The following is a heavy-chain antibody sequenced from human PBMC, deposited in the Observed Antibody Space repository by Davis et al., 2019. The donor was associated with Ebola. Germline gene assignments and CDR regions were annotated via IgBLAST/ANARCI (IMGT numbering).Heavy chain of an antibody. D-gene: IGHD3-22*01. CDR2: IKKDGSEK. Sequence: GESLKISCAASGFTFSSYWMSWVRQAPGKGLEWVANIKKDGSEKYYVDSVKGRFIVSRDHSKNALYLQMNGMGAEDPALYYCARITYYFDSSVGYYVYYFDYWGQGTLVTVSS. CDR3: ARITYYFDSSVGYYVYYFDY. V-gene: IGHV3-7*03. CDR1: GFTFSSYW. J-gene: IGHJ4*02.